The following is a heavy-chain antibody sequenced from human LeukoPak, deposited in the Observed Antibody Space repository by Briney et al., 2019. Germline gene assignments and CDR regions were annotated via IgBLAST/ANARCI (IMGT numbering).Heavy chain of an antibody. CDR2: IKEDESEK. CDR3: VRGNPFGEY. V-gene: IGHV3-7*03. J-gene: IGHJ4*02. Sequence: GGSLRLSCTASGFTFSAYWMFWVRQAPGRGLEWVANIKEDESEKYYVDSVKGRFTISRDNAKNSLYLQMNSLRVEDTAVYYCVRGNPFGEYWGQGTLVTVSS. CDR1: GFTFSAYW. D-gene: IGHD3-16*01.